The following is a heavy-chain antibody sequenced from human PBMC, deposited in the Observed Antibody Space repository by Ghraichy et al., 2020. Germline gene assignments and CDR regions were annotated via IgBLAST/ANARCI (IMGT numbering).Heavy chain of an antibody. J-gene: IGHJ4*02. CDR1: GDSVSSNSAA. V-gene: IGHV6-1*01. CDR2: TYYRSKWYA. CDR3: ARDRYDSSGYFEGFDD. Sequence: SCAISGDSVSSNSAAWNWIRQSPSRGLEWLGRTYYRSKWYADYAPSVKSRITINPETSKNQFSLQLNSVTPEDTAGYYLARDRYDSSGYFEGFDDWGQGTLVTVSS. D-gene: IGHD3-22*01.